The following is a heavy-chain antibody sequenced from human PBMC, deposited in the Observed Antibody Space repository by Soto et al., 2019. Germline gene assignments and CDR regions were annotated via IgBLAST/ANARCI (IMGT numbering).Heavy chain of an antibody. D-gene: IGHD2-2*01. CDR3: ARVDLGYCSSTSCLTAYYGMDV. J-gene: IGHJ6*02. Sequence: QVQLVQSGAEVKKPGSSVKVSCKASGGTFSSYTISWVRQAPGQGLEWMGRIIPILGIANYAQKFQGRVTINADKSTSTAYIELSSLRPEETAVYYCARVDLGYCSSTSCLTAYYGMDVWGQGTTVTVSS. V-gene: IGHV1-69*02. CDR1: GGTFSSYT. CDR2: IIPILGIA.